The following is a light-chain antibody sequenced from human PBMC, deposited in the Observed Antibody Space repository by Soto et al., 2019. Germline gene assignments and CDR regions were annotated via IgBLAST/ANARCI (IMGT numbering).Light chain of an antibody. Sequence: QSVLTHPPSASGTPGQSVTISCSGRSSNIGSNTVDWHRQLPGTAPKLLIYHNDQRPSGVPDLFSDSHSGTSTSRAISGLQFEHAADFFCEAWDDRLNVHVFGTGTKVTAL. V-gene: IGLV1-44*01. CDR3: EAWDDRLNVHV. CDR1: SSNIGSNT. J-gene: IGLJ1*01. CDR2: HND.